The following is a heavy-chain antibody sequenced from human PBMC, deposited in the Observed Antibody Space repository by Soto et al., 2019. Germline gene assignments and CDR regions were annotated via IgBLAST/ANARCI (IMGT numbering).Heavy chain of an antibody. CDR3: ARDDDYGDNGLDY. J-gene: IGHJ4*02. V-gene: IGHV3-33*01. D-gene: IGHD4-17*01. CDR2: IGSDGRRA. CDR1: GLTFGRHG. Sequence: QVQLVESGGGVVKPGGSLRLSCEASGLTFGRHGMHWVRQAPGKGLEWVAVIGSDGRRASYADSVKGRFTISRDNGQNTLYLQMNSLRAEETAVYYCARDDDYGDNGLDYWGQGTLVTISS.